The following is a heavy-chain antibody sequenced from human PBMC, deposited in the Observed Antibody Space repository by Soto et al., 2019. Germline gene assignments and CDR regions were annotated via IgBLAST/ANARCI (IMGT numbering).Heavy chain of an antibody. J-gene: IGHJ4*02. CDR1: GFTFSSYA. CDR3: ARHIPSRGYDFPNFDY. D-gene: IGHD5-12*01. CDR2: ISGSGGST. V-gene: IGHV3-23*01. Sequence: EVQLLESGGGLVHPGGSMRLSCAASGFTFSSYAMSWVRQAPGKGLEWVSAISGSGGSTYYADSVKGRFTISRDNSKNTLYLQMNSLRAEDTSVYYCARHIPSRGYDFPNFDYWGQGTLVTVSS.